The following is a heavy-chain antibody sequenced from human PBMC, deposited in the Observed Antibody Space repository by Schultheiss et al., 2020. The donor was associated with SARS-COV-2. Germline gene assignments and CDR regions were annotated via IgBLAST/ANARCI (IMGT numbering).Heavy chain of an antibody. D-gene: IGHD6-6*01. CDR3: VKDFGSSSTY. Sequence: GESLKISCAASGFSFSAYNMNWVRQAPGKGLEWLSYISTSSNAIYYADSVKGRFTISRDNAKNSLFLQMNGLRAEDTAVYYCVKDFGSSSTYWGQGTLVTVSS. J-gene: IGHJ4*02. V-gene: IGHV3-48*04. CDR2: ISTSSNAI. CDR1: GFSFSAYN.